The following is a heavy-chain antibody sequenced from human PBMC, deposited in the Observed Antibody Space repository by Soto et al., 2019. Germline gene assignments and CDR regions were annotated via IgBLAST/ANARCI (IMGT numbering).Heavy chain of an antibody. D-gene: IGHD6-13*01. Sequence: EVDLLESGGGLVQPGGSLRLSCVASGFGLIDFAMSWVRQAPGKGLQWVSAISGSGSDTYYADSVKGRFTISRDTSKNTLYLQMNSLRAEDTALYYCAKSFSSNWYDYFNSWGQGSVVTVSS. V-gene: IGHV3-23*01. CDR3: AKSFSSNWYDYFNS. CDR1: GFGLIDFA. CDR2: ISGSGSDT. J-gene: IGHJ4*02.